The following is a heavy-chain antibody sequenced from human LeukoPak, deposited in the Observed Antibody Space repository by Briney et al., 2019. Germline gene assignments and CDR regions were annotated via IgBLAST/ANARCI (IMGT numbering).Heavy chain of an antibody. Sequence: SETLSLTCTVSGGSISNYYWSWIRQPPGKGLEWIAYIYYTGSTNYNPSLKSRVTISVDTSKNQFSLKLSSVTAADTAVYYCARASRRGYSGYYFDYWGQGTLVTVSS. CDR2: IYYTGST. CDR1: GGSISNYY. V-gene: IGHV4-59*01. CDR3: ARASRRGYSGYYFDY. D-gene: IGHD5-12*01. J-gene: IGHJ4*02.